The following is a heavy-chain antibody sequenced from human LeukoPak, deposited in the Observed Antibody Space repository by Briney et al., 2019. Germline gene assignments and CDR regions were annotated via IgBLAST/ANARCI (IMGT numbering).Heavy chain of an antibody. CDR1: GFTVSSNY. D-gene: IGHD6-13*01. CDR2: IYSGGDT. J-gene: IGHJ4*02. V-gene: IGHV3-66*01. Sequence: GGSLRLSCAASGFTVSSNYMSWVRQAPGQGLEWVSVIYSGGDTYYGDSVKGRFTISRDNAKNSLYLQMNSLRAEDTAVYYCVSKKGIAEDYWGQGTLVTVSS. CDR3: VSKKGIAEDY.